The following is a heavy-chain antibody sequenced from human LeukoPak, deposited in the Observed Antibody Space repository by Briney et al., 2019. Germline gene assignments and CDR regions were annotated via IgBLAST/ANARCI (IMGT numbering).Heavy chain of an antibody. V-gene: IGHV3-7*01. Sequence: GGSLRLSCAASGFTFSGYGMHWVRQAPGKGLEWVANIKQDGSEKYYVDSVKGRFTISRDNAKNSLYLQMNSLRAEDTAVYYCARRSGSYYPDAFDIWGQGTMVTVSS. J-gene: IGHJ3*02. CDR3: ARRSGSYYPDAFDI. CDR2: IKQDGSEK. CDR1: GFTFSGYG. D-gene: IGHD1-26*01.